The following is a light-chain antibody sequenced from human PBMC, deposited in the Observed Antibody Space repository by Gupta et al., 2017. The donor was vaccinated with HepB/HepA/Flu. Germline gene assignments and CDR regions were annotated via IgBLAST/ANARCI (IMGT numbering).Light chain of an antibody. J-gene: IGLJ1*01. CDR1: SSDVGDYNY. Sequence: SALTQPASVSGSPGQSITISCTGTSSDVGDYNYVSWYQQHPGKAPKLMIYDVNKRPSGVSNRFSGSKSGNTASLTISGLQPEDEADYYCNSYTSSNTRVFGTGTKVTVL. CDR2: DVN. V-gene: IGLV2-14*01. CDR3: NSYTSSNTRV.